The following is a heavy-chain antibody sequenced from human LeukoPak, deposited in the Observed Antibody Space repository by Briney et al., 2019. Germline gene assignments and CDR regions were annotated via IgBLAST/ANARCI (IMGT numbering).Heavy chain of an antibody. CDR3: ARGILLSRWVYYYYYMDV. D-gene: IGHD2/OR15-2a*01. CDR1: GYTFTSYD. Sequence: ASVXVSCKASGYTFTSYDINWVRQAAGQGGEGMGWMNPNSGNTVYAQKFQGRDTMNRNSARSTAYMEVSRQREEGTAVYFCARGILLSRWVYYYYYMDVWGKGTTVTVSS. J-gene: IGHJ6*03. V-gene: IGHV1-8*01. CDR2: MNPNSGNT.